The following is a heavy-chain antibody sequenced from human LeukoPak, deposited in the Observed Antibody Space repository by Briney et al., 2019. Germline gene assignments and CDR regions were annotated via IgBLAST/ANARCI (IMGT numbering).Heavy chain of an antibody. D-gene: IGHD1-1*01. Sequence: PSETLSLTCAVYGGSFSGYYWSWIRQPPGKGLEWIGEINHSGSTNYNPSLKSRVTISVDTSKNQFSLKLSSVTAADTAVYYCAIGRRWIYYFDYWGQGTLVTVSS. CDR1: GGSFSGYY. CDR2: INHSGST. V-gene: IGHV4-34*01. CDR3: AIGRRWIYYFDY. J-gene: IGHJ4*02.